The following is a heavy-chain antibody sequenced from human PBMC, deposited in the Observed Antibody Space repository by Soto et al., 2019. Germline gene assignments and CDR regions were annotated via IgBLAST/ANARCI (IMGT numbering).Heavy chain of an antibody. J-gene: IGHJ4*02. CDR3: ARDGITGTTFGY. CDR1: GGSISSYY. Sequence: SETLSLTCTVSGGSISSYYWSWIRQPPGKGLEWIGYIYYSGSTNYNPSLKSRVTISVDTSKNQFSLKLSSVTAADTVVYYCARDGITGTTFGYWGQGTLVTVSS. D-gene: IGHD1-7*01. V-gene: IGHV4-59*01. CDR2: IYYSGST.